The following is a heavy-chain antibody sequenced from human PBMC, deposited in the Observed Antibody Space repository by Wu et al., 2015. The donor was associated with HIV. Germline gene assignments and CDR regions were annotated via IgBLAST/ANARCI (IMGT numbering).Heavy chain of an antibody. J-gene: IGHJ3*02. CDR1: GYTFSDFS. D-gene: IGHD6-25*01. V-gene: IGHV1-46*03. Sequence: LQSGAEVKKPGASVRVSCKASGYTFSDFSIHWVRQAPGQRLEWMGLIYPPDGSTSYPQNFQGGVTMTRDTSTSTVYMELTSLRFEDTAIYYCTRGQRLIRGAFDIWGQGTTVIVSS. CDR2: IYPPDGST. CDR3: TRGQRLIRGAFDI.